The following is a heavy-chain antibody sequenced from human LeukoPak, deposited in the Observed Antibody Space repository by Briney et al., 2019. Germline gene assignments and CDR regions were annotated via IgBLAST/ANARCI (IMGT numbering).Heavy chain of an antibody. V-gene: IGHV3-11*06. J-gene: IGHJ4*02. D-gene: IGHD6-13*01. Sequence: GGSLRLSCAASGFTFSDYDMSWIRQAPGKGLEWVSYISSSSGYTNYADSVKGRFTISRDSAKNSLYLQTNSLRAEDSAVYYCASSGVRITAPGLYFDYWGQGTLVTVSS. CDR1: GFTFSDYD. CDR3: ASSGVRITAPGLYFDY. CDR2: ISSSSGYT.